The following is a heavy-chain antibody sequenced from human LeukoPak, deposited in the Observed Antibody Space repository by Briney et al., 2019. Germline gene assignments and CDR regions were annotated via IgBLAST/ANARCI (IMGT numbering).Heavy chain of an antibody. CDR2: NYYSGSN. V-gene: IGHV4-31*03. CDR1: CGSISSGGYY. D-gene: IGHD3-22*01. CDR3: ARERRVRYYDSIPGGFWVLTY. Sequence: PSDTLSLTRTVSCGSISSGGYYWSWIRQHPGKGLEGIGYNYYSGSNSYNQSFKNRVTISVDTSKNQFSMKLSSVSAAEWAVYNRARERRVRYYDSIPGGFWVLTYWAQGTRVT. J-gene: IGHJ4*02.